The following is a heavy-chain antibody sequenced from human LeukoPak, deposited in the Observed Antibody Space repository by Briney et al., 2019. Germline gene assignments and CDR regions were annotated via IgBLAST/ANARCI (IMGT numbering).Heavy chain of an antibody. CDR1: GFTFRSYA. CDR3: ARERIAAAGIGWFDP. CDR2: ISYDGSNK. Sequence: GRSLRLSCAASGFTFRSYAMHWVRQAPGKGLEWVAVISYDGSNKYYADSVKGRFTISRDNSKNTLYLQMNSLRAEDTAVYYCARERIAAAGIGWFDPWGQGTLVTVSS. V-gene: IGHV3-30*04. J-gene: IGHJ5*02. D-gene: IGHD6-13*01.